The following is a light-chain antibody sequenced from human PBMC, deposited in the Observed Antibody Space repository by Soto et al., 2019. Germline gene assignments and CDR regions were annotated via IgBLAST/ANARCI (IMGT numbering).Light chain of an antibody. CDR1: QTVNTW. CDR2: AAS. Sequence: DIQLTQSPSSVSASVGDRVSITCRASQTVNTWLAWFQQKPGKAPKLLIYAASTLQSGVPSRFSGSGSGTDFTLTISSLQPDDFATSYCQQVNHFPFTFGQGTYLEIK. CDR3: QQVNHFPFT. V-gene: IGKV1D-12*01. J-gene: IGKJ2*01.